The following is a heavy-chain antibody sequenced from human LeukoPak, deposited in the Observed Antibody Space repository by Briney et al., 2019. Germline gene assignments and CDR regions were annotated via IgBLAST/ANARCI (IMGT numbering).Heavy chain of an antibody. J-gene: IGHJ6*02. CDR1: GFTVSSNY. D-gene: IGHD6-19*01. CDR3: ASIVSAGTPPHYYYHYGMDV. V-gene: IGHV3-53*04. Sequence: GGSLILSCAASGFTVSSNYMSWVRQAPGKGLEWVSVIYSGGSTYYADSVKGRFTISRHNSKNTLYLQMNSLRAEDPAVYYCASIVSAGTPPHYYYHYGMDVWGQGTTVTVSS. CDR2: IYSGGST.